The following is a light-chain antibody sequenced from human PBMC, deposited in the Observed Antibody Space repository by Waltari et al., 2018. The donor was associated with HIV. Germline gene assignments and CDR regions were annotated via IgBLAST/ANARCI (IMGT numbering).Light chain of an antibody. CDR1: ISNIGASYD. CDR3: QSYDNTLTGSVV. CDR2: GAT. V-gene: IGLV1-40*01. Sequence: QSVLTQPPSVSGAPGQRVSISCTGNISNIGASYDVHWYKHLPGTAPKFLFYGATNRPLGVPYRFSGSKSGTSASLAITGLQAEDEAYYHCQSYDNTLTGSVVFGGGTKLTVL. J-gene: IGLJ2*01.